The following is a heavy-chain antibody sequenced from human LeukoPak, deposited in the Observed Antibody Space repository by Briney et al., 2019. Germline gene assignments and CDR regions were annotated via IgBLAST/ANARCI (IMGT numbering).Heavy chain of an antibody. Sequence: SETLSLTRTVSGGSISSGGYYWSWIRQHPGKGLEWIGYIYYSGSAYYNPSLKSRVTISVDTSKNQFSLKLSSVTAADTAVYYCARDLDYGDYVRAFDIWGQGTMVTVSS. CDR3: ARDLDYGDYVRAFDI. CDR1: GGSISSGGYY. J-gene: IGHJ3*02. CDR2: IYYSGSA. V-gene: IGHV4-31*03. D-gene: IGHD4-17*01.